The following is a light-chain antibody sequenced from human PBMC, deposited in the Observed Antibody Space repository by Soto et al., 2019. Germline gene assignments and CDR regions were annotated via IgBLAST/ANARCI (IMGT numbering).Light chain of an antibody. CDR3: PSYDSSLSGSV. Sequence: QSVLTQPPSVSGAPGQRVTISCTGSSSNIGAGYDVHWYQQLPGTAPKLLIYGNSNRPSGVPDRFSGSKSGTSASLAITGLQAQDEADYNCPSYDSSLSGSVFGGGTKLTVL. CDR1: SSNIGAGYD. V-gene: IGLV1-40*01. J-gene: IGLJ2*01. CDR2: GNS.